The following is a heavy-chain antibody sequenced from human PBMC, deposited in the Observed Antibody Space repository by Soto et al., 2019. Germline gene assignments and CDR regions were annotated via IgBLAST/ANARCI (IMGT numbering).Heavy chain of an antibody. CDR1: GFTLTSYS. CDR3: VRERGLSSFYGMDV. Sequence: EVQLVESGGGLVKPGGSLRLSCAASGFTLTSYSMNWVRQAPGKGLEWVSSISSSSSHIYYADSVKGRFTISRDNARNALYLEMNCLRAEDTAVYYCVRERGLSSFYGMDVLGQGTTVTVSS. V-gene: IGHV3-21*02. J-gene: IGHJ6*02. D-gene: IGHD3-10*01. CDR2: ISSSSSHI.